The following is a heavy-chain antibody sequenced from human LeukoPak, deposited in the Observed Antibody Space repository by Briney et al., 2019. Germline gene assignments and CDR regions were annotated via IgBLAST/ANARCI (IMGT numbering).Heavy chain of an antibody. CDR2: INPSGGST. CDR1: GYTFTSYY. CDR3: ARDRVGDNLVTLDY. Sequence: GASAKVSCKASGYTFTSYYIHWVRQAPGQGLEWMGIINPSGGSTSYARKFQGRVTMTRDTSTSTVYMELSSLRSEDTAVYYCARDRVGDNLVTLDYWGQGTLVTVSS. J-gene: IGHJ4*02. D-gene: IGHD1-26*01. V-gene: IGHV1-46*01.